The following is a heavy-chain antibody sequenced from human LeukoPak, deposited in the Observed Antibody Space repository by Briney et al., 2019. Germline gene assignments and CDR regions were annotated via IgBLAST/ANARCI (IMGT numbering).Heavy chain of an antibody. CDR1: GFTFSSYA. Sequence: GRSLRLSCAASGFTFSSYAMHWVRQAPGKGLEWVAVVSYDGSNKYYADSVKGRFTISRDNSKNTLYLQMNSLRAEDTAVYYCARAGDGYNYDYWGQGTLVTVSS. D-gene: IGHD5-24*01. CDR3: ARAGDGYNYDY. V-gene: IGHV3-30*04. J-gene: IGHJ4*02. CDR2: VSYDGSNK.